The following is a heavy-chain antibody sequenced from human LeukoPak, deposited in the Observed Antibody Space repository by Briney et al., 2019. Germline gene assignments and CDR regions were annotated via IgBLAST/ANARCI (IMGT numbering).Heavy chain of an antibody. CDR2: IIPIFGTA. J-gene: IGHJ6*03. V-gene: IGHV1-69*05. Sequence: SVKVSCKASGGTFSSYAISWVRQAPGQGLEWMGGIIPIFGTANYAQKFQGRVTITTDESTSTAYMELSSLRSEDTAVYYCARARSVLRFLEWLPPMDYYYMDVWGKGTTDTVSS. CDR1: GGTFSSYA. D-gene: IGHD3-3*01. CDR3: ARARSVLRFLEWLPPMDYYYMDV.